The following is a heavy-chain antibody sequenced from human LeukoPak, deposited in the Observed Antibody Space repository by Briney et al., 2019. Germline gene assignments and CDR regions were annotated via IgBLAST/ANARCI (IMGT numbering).Heavy chain of an antibody. CDR3: AKALTSGWYLDAFNI. V-gene: IGHV3-33*06. D-gene: IGHD6-19*01. CDR1: GFTFSDYG. Sequence: GKSLRLSCTASGFTFSDYGMHWVRQPPGKGLEWVAIIWYDGSNKTYEDSVKGRFTISRDNSKNTLYLQMNSLRAEDTAVYYCAKALTSGWYLDAFNIWGQGTMVTVSS. J-gene: IGHJ3*02. CDR2: IWYDGSNK.